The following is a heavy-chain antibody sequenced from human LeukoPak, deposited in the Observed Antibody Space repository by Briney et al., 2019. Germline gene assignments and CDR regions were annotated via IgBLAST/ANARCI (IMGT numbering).Heavy chain of an antibody. D-gene: IGHD6-19*01. CDR1: GFTCSNYA. CDR3: AKSRSAVAMAGFNY. V-gene: IGHV3-23*01. Sequence: PGGSLRLSCVCSGFTCSNYAMSWVRLAPGKGLEWVSSFSVSDATTYYADSVRGRFTFSRDSSKNTLYLQMNSLRAEDTAVYYCAKSRSAVAMAGFNYWGQGTLVTVSS. J-gene: IGHJ4*02. CDR2: FSVSDATT.